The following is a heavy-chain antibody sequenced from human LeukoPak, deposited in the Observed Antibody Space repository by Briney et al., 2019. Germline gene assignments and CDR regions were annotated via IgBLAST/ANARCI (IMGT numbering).Heavy chain of an antibody. Sequence: SETLSLTCTVSGGSISGYYWSWIRQPPGKGLEWIGYIYYSGNTIYNPSLRSRVTISVDTSKNQLSLKLTSVTAADTAVYYCAREDNDNSGYYFKWGQGTLVTVSS. CDR1: GGSISGYY. CDR2: IYYSGNT. J-gene: IGHJ4*02. D-gene: IGHD3-22*01. CDR3: AREDNDNSGYYFK. V-gene: IGHV4-59*01.